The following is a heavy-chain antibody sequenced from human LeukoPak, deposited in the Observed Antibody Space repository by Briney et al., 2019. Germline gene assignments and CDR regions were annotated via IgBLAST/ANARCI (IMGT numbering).Heavy chain of an antibody. CDR2: ISSGSTYI. J-gene: IGHJ4*02. D-gene: IGHD3-22*01. CDR3: ARVPFYYDAAGSDDY. V-gene: IGHV3-21*01. CDR1: EFTFNSYS. Sequence: GGSLRLSCAASEFTFNSYSFNWIRQPPGGRLEWVSSISSGSTYIYYSDSVKGRFTVSRDNAKNSLFLQMNNLRAEDTAVYYCARVPFYYDAAGSDDYWGQGTLVTVSS.